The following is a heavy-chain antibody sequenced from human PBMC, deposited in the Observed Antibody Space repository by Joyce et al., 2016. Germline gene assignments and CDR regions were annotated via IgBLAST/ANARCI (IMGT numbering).Heavy chain of an antibody. CDR2: TYHSGTP. D-gene: IGHD1-26*01. Sequence: QVQLQESGLGVARPSETLSLTCVVSGYSISSGYYSGWIRQPPGKGLEWIGITYHSGTPFYKPSLKSRVTILVDTSKNQVSLELTSVTAADTAVYYCARVRRVVGSYFLGQGTLVTVSS. J-gene: IGHJ4*02. V-gene: IGHV4-38-2*01. CDR3: ARVRRVVGSYF. CDR1: GYSISSGYY.